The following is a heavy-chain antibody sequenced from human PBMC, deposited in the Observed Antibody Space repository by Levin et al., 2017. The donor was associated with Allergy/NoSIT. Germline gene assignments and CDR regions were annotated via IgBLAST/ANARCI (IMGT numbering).Heavy chain of an antibody. D-gene: IGHD3-10*01. CDR3: ATGSGSYLIDY. Sequence: GGSLRLSCAASGFTFSDYYMSWIRQAPGKGLEWVSYISSSSSYTNYADSVKGRFTISRDNAKNTLYLQMNSLRAEDTAVYYCATGSGSYLIDYWGQGTLVTVSS. CDR1: GFTFSDYY. CDR2: ISSSSSYT. J-gene: IGHJ4*02. V-gene: IGHV3-11*03.